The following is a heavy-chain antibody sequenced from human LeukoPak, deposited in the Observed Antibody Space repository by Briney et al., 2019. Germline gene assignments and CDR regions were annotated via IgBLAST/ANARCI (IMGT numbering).Heavy chain of an antibody. CDR2: IYYSGST. V-gene: IGHV4-30-4*01. CDR1: GGSISSGDYY. D-gene: IGHD3-3*01. Sequence: SQTLSLTCTVSGGSISSGDYYWSWIRQPPGKGLEWIGYIYYSGSTYYNPSLKSRVTISVDTSKNQFSLKLSSVTAADTAVYYCARGITIFGVVIDNWFDPWGQGTLVTVSS. J-gene: IGHJ5*02. CDR3: ARGITIFGVVIDNWFDP.